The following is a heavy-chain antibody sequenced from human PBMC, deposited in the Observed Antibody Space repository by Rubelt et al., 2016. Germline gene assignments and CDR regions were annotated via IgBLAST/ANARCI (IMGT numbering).Heavy chain of an antibody. CDR1: GGTFSSYA. J-gene: IGHJ3*02. Sequence: QVQLVQSGAEVKKPGSSVKVSCKASGGTFSSYAISWVRQAPGQGLEWMGGIIPIFGTANYAQKLQGRVTITADKSTSTGYMELSSLRSEDTAVYYCARDLVGVVITTHDAFDIWGQGTMVTVSS. CDR3: ARDLVGVVITTHDAFDI. CDR2: IIPIFGTA. V-gene: IGHV1-69*06. D-gene: IGHD3-22*01.